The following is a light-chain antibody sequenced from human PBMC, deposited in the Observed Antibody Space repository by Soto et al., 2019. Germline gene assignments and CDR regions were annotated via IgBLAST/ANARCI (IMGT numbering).Light chain of an antibody. Sequence: SYELTQPPSVSVAPGQTARITCGGNNIGSKSVHWYQQKPGQAPVVVVYDDSDRPSGIPERFSGSNSGNTATLTISRVEAGDEADYYCQVWDSSSDPVVFGGGTQVTVL. CDR3: QVWDSSSDPVV. V-gene: IGLV3-21*02. J-gene: IGLJ2*01. CDR1: NIGSKS. CDR2: DDS.